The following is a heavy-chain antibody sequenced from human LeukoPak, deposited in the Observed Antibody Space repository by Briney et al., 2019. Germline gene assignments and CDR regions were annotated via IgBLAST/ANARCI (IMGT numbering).Heavy chain of an antibody. CDR3: AKDFGWNYVFDY. V-gene: IGHV3-30*18. J-gene: IGHJ4*02. Sequence: GGSLRLSCAASGFTFGSYGMHWVRQAPGKGLEWVAVISYDGSNKYYADSVKGRFTISRDNSKNTLYLQMNSLRAEDTAVYYCAKDFGWNYVFDYWGQGTLVTVSS. CDR1: GFTFGSYG. CDR2: ISYDGSNK. D-gene: IGHD1-7*01.